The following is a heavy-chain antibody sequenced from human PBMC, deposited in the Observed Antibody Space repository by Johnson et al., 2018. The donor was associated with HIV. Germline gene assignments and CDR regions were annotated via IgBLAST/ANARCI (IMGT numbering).Heavy chain of an antibody. J-gene: IGHJ3*02. CDR2: ISYDGSNK. V-gene: IGHV3-30-3*02. D-gene: IGHD3-10*01. Sequence: QVQLVESGGGLVQPGRSLRLSCAASGFTFSSYAMHWVRQAPGKGLEWVAVISYDGSNKYYGDSVKGRFTISKDNAKNALYLQMDSLRVDDTAVYYCAKSTQATIARESGPYGAFDIWGQGTMVTVSS. CDR1: GFTFSSYA. CDR3: AKSTQATIARESGPYGAFDI.